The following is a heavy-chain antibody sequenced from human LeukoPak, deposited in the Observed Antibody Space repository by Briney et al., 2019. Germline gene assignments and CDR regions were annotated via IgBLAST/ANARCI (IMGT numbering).Heavy chain of an antibody. J-gene: IGHJ4*02. CDR1: GGSISSGGYY. CDR2: IYHSGST. Sequence: SQTLSLTCTVSGGSISSGGYYWSWIRQPPGKGLEWIGYIYHSGSTYYNPSLKSRVTISVDRSKNQFSLKLSSVTAADTAVYYCARTLDYGKSFDYWGQGTLVTVSS. V-gene: IGHV4-30-2*01. D-gene: IGHD4-17*01. CDR3: ARTLDYGKSFDY.